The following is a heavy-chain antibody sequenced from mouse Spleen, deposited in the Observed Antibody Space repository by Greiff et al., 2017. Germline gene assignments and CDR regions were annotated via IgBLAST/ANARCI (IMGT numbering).Heavy chain of an antibody. CDR1: GFTFTDYY. CDR3: ARYTDGNYFDY. V-gene: IGHV7-3*01. Sequence: EVQVVESGGGLVQPGGSLSLSCAASGFTFTDYYMNWVRQPPGKALEWLGFIRNKAHGYTTEYSASVKGRFTISRDNSQNILYLQMNALRTEDSATYYCARYTDGNYFDYWGQGTTLTVSS. J-gene: IGHJ2*01. D-gene: IGHD2-1*01. CDR2: IRNKAHGYTT.